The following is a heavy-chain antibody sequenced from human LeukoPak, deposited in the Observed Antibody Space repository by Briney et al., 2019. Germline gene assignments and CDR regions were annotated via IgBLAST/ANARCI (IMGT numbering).Heavy chain of an antibody. CDR3: ARDRGYDFWGGYWALDY. D-gene: IGHD3-3*01. J-gene: IGHJ4*02. Sequence: GASVKVSCKASGYTFTSYGISWVRQAPGQGLEWMGWISAYNGNTNYAQKLQGRVTMTTDTSASTAYMELRSLRSDDTAVYYCARDRGYDFWGGYWALDYWGQGTLVTVSS. V-gene: IGHV1-18*01. CDR2: ISAYNGNT. CDR1: GYTFTSYG.